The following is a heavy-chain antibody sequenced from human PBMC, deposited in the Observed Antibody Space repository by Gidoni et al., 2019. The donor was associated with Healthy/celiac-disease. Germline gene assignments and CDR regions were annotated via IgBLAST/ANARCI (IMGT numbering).Heavy chain of an antibody. CDR1: GFTFSSYA. CDR2: RSYDGSNK. Sequence: QVQLVESGGGVVQPGWSLRLSCAASGFTFSSYAMHWVRQAPGKGLEWVAVRSYDGSNKYYADSVKGRFTISRDNSKNTLYLQMNSLRAEDTAVYYCARDGRIAVAGTVYYGMDVWGQGTTVTVSS. D-gene: IGHD6-19*01. V-gene: IGHV3-30-3*01. CDR3: ARDGRIAVAGTVYYGMDV. J-gene: IGHJ6*02.